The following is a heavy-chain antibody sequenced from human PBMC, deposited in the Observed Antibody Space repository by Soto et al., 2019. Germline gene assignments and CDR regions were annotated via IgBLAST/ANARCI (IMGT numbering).Heavy chain of an antibody. CDR3: ASNYLYYYGSGNTNYYGMDV. CDR1: GYTFTSYG. Sequence: QVQLVQSGAEVKKTGASVKVSCKASGYTFTSYGISWVRQAPGQGLEWMGWISAYNGNTNYAQKLQGRVTMTTDTSTSTAYMELRSLRSDDTAVYYCASNYLYYYGSGNTNYYGMDVWGQGTTVTVSS. CDR2: ISAYNGNT. D-gene: IGHD3-10*01. J-gene: IGHJ6*02. V-gene: IGHV1-18*01.